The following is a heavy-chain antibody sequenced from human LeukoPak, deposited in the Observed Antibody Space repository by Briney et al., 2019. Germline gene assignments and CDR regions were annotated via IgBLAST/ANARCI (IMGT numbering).Heavy chain of an antibody. D-gene: IGHD3-9*01. CDR2: ISGSGGST. Sequence: PGGSLRLSCAASGFTFSSYSMNWVRQAPGKGLEWVSAISGSGGSTYYADSVKGRFTISRDNSKNTLYLQMNSLRAEDTAVYYCAKDRVILTGYDYWGQGTLVTVSS. CDR1: GFTFSSYS. J-gene: IGHJ4*02. V-gene: IGHV3-23*01. CDR3: AKDRVILTGYDY.